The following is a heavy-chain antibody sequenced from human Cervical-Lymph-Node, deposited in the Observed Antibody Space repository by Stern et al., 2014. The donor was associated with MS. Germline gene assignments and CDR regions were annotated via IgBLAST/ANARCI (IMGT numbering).Heavy chain of an antibody. CDR2: IRAYNGHT. CDR3: ARVSYSGSYYDDY. Sequence: QVQLVQSGAEVKKPGASVKVSCKASGYTFTSYGISWVRQAPGQGLEWMGWIRAYNGHTNYAQKLPGRVNMTPDTSTSTAYMELRSLRSDATAVYYWARVSYSGSYYDDYWGQGTLVTVSS. V-gene: IGHV1-18*01. D-gene: IGHD1-26*01. J-gene: IGHJ4*02. CDR1: GYTFTSYG.